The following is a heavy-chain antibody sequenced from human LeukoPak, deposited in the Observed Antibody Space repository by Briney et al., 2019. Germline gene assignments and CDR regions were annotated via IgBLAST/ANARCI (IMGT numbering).Heavy chain of an antibody. CDR1: GCTISSYY. CDR3: AINHYDSSVNFDY. J-gene: IGHJ4*02. CDR2: MYYSGST. D-gene: IGHD3-22*01. V-gene: IGHV4-59*01. Sequence: SETLSLTCSVSGCTISSYYWSWIRQPPGKGLEWIGYMYYSGSTNYNPSLKSRVTMFVNTSKNQFFFKLSSVTAADTAVYYSAINHYDSSVNFDYWGERTLVTVSS.